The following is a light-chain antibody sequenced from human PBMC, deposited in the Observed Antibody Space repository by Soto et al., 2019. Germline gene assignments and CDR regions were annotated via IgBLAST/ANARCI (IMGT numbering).Light chain of an antibody. CDR2: WTS. J-gene: IGKJ2*02. V-gene: IGKV4-1*01. CDR3: QQYYSTPCT. CDR1: QTILQSSNNKNY. Sequence: DIVMTQSPDSLAVSLGERATINCKSSQTILQSSNNKNYLAWYQQKPGQPPKLLIYWTSTRESGVPDRFSGSGSGTHFTLTISSLQAEDVAVYYCQQYYSTPCTFGQGTKLEIK.